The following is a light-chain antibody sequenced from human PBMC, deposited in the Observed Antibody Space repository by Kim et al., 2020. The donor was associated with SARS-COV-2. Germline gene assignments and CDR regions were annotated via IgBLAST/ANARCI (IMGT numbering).Light chain of an antibody. Sequence: EVVMTQSPATLSVSPGERATLSCTASQSVSSNLAWYQQKPGQAPRLLISAASTRATGIPVRFSGGGSGTDFTLTISSLQSEDFAVYYCQQYDKWPRTFGQGTKLEI. CDR2: AAS. CDR1: QSVSSN. V-gene: IGKV3-15*01. CDR3: QQYDKWPRT. J-gene: IGKJ1*01.